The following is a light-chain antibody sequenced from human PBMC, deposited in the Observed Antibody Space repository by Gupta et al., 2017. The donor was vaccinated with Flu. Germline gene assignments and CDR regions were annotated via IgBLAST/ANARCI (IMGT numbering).Light chain of an antibody. V-gene: IGLV3-16*01. J-gene: IGLJ3*02. Sequence: SYELTQSPSVSVSLGQMARITCAGEALTEKYVYGYQQKAGQSHVIMIYNDTKRPSGIPERFSGSTSGTTVTLTISGVQPEDEADYYCLSADSSGTYWVFGGGTRLTVV. CDR3: LSADSSGTYWV. CDR1: ALTEKY. CDR2: NDT.